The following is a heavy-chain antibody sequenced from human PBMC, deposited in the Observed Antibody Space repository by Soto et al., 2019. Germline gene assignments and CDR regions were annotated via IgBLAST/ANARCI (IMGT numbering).Heavy chain of an antibody. D-gene: IGHD5-18*01. CDR2: IYYSGST. CDR1: GGSISSGGYY. CDR3: ARVLRSYTAMVRFDY. V-gene: IGHV4-31*03. J-gene: IGHJ4*02. Sequence: QVQLQESGPGLVKPSQTLSLTCTVSGGSISSGGYYWSWIRQHPGKGLEWIGYIYYSGSTYYNPSLWGRVTISVDACKYRFSLKLGSVTAADTAVYYCARVLRSYTAMVRFDYWGQGTLVTVSS.